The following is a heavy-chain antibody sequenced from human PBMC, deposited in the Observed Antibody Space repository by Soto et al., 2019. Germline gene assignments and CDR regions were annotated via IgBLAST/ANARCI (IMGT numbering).Heavy chain of an antibody. D-gene: IGHD3-3*01. CDR2: FDHEDGET. J-gene: IGHJ4*02. CDR1: LCTLPELS. V-gene: IGHV1-24*01. CDR3: ATFGGLGYDFWSGPYAGY. Sequence: SVKVSCQVSLCTLPELSMHWLRPADGKGGEWIGGFDHEDGETSYAQKFQGKVTMTEDTTTDTAYMELSSLRSEDTAVYYCATFGGLGYDFWSGPYAGYWGQGTLVTVSS.